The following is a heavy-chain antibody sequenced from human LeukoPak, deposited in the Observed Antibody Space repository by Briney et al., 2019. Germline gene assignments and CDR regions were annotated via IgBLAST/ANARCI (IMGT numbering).Heavy chain of an antibody. V-gene: IGHV1-2*02. CDR3: ARDTGDYFGSGSYYPD. CDR1: GYTFTGYY. D-gene: IGHD3-10*01. Sequence: ASVKVSCKASGYTFTGYYIHWVRQAPGQGLEWMGWISPGSGGTKYAQNFQGRVTMTRDTSISTAYMELSRLRSDDTAIYYCARDTGDYFGSGSYYPDWGQGTRVTVSS. CDR2: ISPGSGGT. J-gene: IGHJ4*02.